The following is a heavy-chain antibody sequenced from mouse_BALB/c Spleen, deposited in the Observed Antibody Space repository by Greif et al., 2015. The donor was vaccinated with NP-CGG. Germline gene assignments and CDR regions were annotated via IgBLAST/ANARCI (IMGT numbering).Heavy chain of an antibody. CDR1: GFTFSSYA. D-gene: IGHD1-1*01. Sequence: DVHLVESGGGLVKPGGSLKLSCAASGFTFSSYAMSWVRQTPEKRLEWVATISSGGSYTYYQDSVKGRFTISRDNAKNTLYLQMSSLRSEDTAMYYCARRELRRYAMDYWGQGTSVTVSS. CDR2: ISSGGSYT. CDR3: ARRELRRYAMDY. J-gene: IGHJ4*01. V-gene: IGHV5-9-3*01.